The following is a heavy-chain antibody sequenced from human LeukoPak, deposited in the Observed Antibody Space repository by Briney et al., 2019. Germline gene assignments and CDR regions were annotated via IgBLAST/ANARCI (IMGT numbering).Heavy chain of an antibody. D-gene: IGHD5-12*01. CDR3: ARSAAAGRIVATFGY. CDR1: GFTLSSYA. CDR2: ISYDGSKK. Sequence: VGSLRLSCAASGFTLSSYAMHWVRQAPGKGLEWVAIISYDGSKKYYADSVKGRFTISRDNSKNTLYLQINSLRADDTAVHYCARSAAAGRIVATFGYWGQGTLVIVSS. J-gene: IGHJ4*02. V-gene: IGHV3-30*04.